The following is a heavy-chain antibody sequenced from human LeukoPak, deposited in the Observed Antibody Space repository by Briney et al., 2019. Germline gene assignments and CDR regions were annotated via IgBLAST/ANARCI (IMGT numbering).Heavy chain of an antibody. J-gene: IGHJ5*02. CDR3: ARGRYSSSWYWFDP. CDR2: ISAYNGNT. D-gene: IGHD6-13*01. CDR1: GYTFTSYG. V-gene: IGHV1-18*01. Sequence: ASVKVSCKASGYTFTSYGISWVRQAPGQGLEWMGWISAYNGNTNYAQKLQGRVTMTTDTSTSTAYMGLRSLRSDDTAAYYCARGRYSSSWYWFDPWGQGTLVTVSS.